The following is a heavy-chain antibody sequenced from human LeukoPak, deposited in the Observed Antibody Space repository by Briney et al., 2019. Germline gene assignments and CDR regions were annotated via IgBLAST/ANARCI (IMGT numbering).Heavy chain of an antibody. CDR3: AREGLRSIAARRGTRDYMDV. D-gene: IGHD6-6*01. CDR1: GFTFSSYW. CDR2: IKQDGSEK. Sequence: PGGSLRLSCAASGFTFSSYWMSWVRQAPGKGLEWVANIKQDGSEKYYVDSVKGRLTISRDNAKKSLYLQMNSLRAEDTAVYYCAREGLRSIAARRGTRDYMDVWGKGTTVIVSS. J-gene: IGHJ6*03. V-gene: IGHV3-7*01.